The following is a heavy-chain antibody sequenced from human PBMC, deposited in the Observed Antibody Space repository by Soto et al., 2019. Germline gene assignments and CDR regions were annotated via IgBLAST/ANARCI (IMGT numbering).Heavy chain of an antibody. CDR2: ISSSSSYI. D-gene: IGHD5-12*01. J-gene: IGHJ4*02. CDR3: ARGLVADLDY. Sequence: EVQLVESGGGLVKPGGSLRLSCAASGFTFSSYSMNWVRQAPGKGLEWVSSISSSSSYIYYADSVKGRSTISRDNAKNSLYLQMNSLRAEDTAVYYCARGLVADLDYWGQGTLVTVSS. CDR1: GFTFSSYS. V-gene: IGHV3-21*01.